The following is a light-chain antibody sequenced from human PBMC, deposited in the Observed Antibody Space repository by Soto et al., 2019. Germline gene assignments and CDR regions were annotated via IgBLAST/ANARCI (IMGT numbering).Light chain of an antibody. V-gene: IGKV1-39*01. J-gene: IGKJ1*01. Sequence: DIQMTQSPSSLSASVEDRVIITCRASQSISNHLNWYQQKPGKAPKLLIFAASSLQSGVPSRFSGSRSGPDFTITISSLQPEDFETYYCQQSYSSPPTFGQGTKVEIK. CDR2: AAS. CDR3: QQSYSSPPT. CDR1: QSISNH.